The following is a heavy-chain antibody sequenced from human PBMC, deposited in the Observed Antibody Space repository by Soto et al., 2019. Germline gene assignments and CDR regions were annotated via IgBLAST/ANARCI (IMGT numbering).Heavy chain of an antibody. CDR3: GSVRPSGYVLS. V-gene: IGHV4-59*11. CDR2: VYFSGNT. CDR1: GGSLSSHY. J-gene: IGHJ5*02. Sequence: SLTCTVSGGSLSSHYWTWIRQSPGMGLEWIGYVYFSGNTNYNPSLKSRVTISIDTSKNQFSLRLASVTAADTAFYYCGSVRPSGYVLSWGQGTLVTVTS. D-gene: IGHD6-25*01.